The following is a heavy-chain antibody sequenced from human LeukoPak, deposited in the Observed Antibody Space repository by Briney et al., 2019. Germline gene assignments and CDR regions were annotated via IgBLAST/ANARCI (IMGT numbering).Heavy chain of an antibody. J-gene: IGHJ4*02. V-gene: IGHV4-39*02. CDR1: GGSTSSGNYY. CDR3: ARLGAGPTYYDFWSGYSSFYFDY. D-gene: IGHD3-3*01. Sequence: SETLSLTCTVSGGSTSSGNYYWGWIRQPPGKGLEWIGGISSSGNTYYNPSLKSRITISIDTSKNHSSLKLSSVTAADTAVYYCARLGAGPTYYDFWSGYSSFYFDYWGQGTLVTVSS. CDR2: ISSSGNT.